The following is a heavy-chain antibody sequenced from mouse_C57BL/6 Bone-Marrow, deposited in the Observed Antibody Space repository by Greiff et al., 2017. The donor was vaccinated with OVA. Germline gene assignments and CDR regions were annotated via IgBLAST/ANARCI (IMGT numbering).Heavy chain of an antibody. CDR1: GYTFTSYG. J-gene: IGHJ3*01. CDR2: IYPRSGNT. Sequence: QVQLQQSGAELARPGASVKLSCKASGYTFTSYGISWVKQRTGQGLEWIGEIYPRSGNTYYNEKFKGKATLTADKSSSTAYMELRSLTSEDSAVYFCARRYYGSVAYWGQGTLVTVSA. CDR3: ARRYYGSVAY. D-gene: IGHD1-1*01. V-gene: IGHV1-81*01.